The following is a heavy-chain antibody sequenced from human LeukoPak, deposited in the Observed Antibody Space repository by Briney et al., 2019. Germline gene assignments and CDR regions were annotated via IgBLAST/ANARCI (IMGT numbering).Heavy chain of an antibody. J-gene: IGHJ3*02. Sequence: EPGRSLRLSCAASGFTFSSYAMHWVRQAPGKGLEWVAVISYDGSNKYYADSVKGRFTISRDNSKNTLYLQMNSLRAEDTAMCYCARNILFAFDIWGQGTMVTVSS. V-gene: IGHV3-30-3*01. CDR1: GFTFSSYA. CDR2: ISYDGSNK. CDR3: ARNILFAFDI. D-gene: IGHD2/OR15-2a*01.